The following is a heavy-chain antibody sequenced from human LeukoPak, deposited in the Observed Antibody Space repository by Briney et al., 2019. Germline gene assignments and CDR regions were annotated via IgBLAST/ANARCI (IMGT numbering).Heavy chain of an antibody. V-gene: IGHV3-30-3*01. CDR3: ARDYDFWSGLGN. CDR2: ISYDGNNK. CDR1: GFTFSSYA. D-gene: IGHD3-3*01. Sequence: GRSLRLSCAASGFTFSSYAMHWVRQAPGKGLEWVAVISYDGNNKYYADSVKGRFTISRDNSKNTLYLQMNSLRAEDTAVYYCARDYDFWSGLGNWGQGTLVTVSS. J-gene: IGHJ4*02.